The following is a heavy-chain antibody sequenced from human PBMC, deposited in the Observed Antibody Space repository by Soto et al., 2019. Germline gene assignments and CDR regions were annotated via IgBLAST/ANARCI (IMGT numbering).Heavy chain of an antibody. CDR3: ARELRYYDSSGYYGEGFDY. Sequence: NPSETLSLTCTVSGGSVSSGSYYWSWIRQPPGKGLEWIGYIYYSGSTNYNPSLKSRVTISVDTSKNQFSLKLSSVTAADTAVYYCARELRYYDSSGYYGEGFDYWGQGTLVTVS. CDR1: GGSVSSGSYY. CDR2: IYYSGST. D-gene: IGHD3-22*01. J-gene: IGHJ4*02. V-gene: IGHV4-61*01.